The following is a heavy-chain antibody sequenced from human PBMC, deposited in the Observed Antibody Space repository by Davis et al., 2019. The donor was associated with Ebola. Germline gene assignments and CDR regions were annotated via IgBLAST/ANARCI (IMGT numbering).Heavy chain of an antibody. Sequence: GESLKISCKGSGYSFTDYWIGWVRQMPGKGLEWMGIIYPGDSDTRYSPSFQGQVTISADKSISTAYLQWSGLKASDTAMYYCARGSGSYYNPPWVYGMDVWGQGTTVTVSS. CDR2: IYPGDSDT. CDR3: ARGSGSYYNPPWVYGMDV. J-gene: IGHJ6*02. D-gene: IGHD3-10*01. CDR1: GYSFTDYW. V-gene: IGHV5-51*01.